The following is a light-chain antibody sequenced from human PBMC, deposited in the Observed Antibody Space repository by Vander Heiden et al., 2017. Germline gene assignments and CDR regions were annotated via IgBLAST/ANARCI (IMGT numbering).Light chain of an antibody. J-gene: IGLJ3*02. CDR3: QVWDSSDQGV. CDR2: DDS. Sequence: SYVLTQSPSVSVAPGQTARITCGGNNIGSKSVHWYQQKPGQAPVVVVYDDSDRPSGIPERFSGSNSGNTATLTISRVEVGDEADYYCQVWDSSDQGVFGGGTKVKVL. V-gene: IGLV3-21*02. CDR1: NIGSKS.